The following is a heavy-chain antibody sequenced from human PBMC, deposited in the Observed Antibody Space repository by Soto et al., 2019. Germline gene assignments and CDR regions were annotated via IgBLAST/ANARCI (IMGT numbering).Heavy chain of an antibody. V-gene: IGHV5-51*01. J-gene: IGHJ6*02. CDR3: ARTSAAGNYYYGMYV. Sequence: PGESLKISCKGSGYSFTSYWIGWVRQMPGKGLEWMGIIYPGDSDTRYSPSFQGQVTISADKSISTAYLQWSSLKASDTAMYYCARTSAAGNYYYGMYVWGQGATVPVSS. D-gene: IGHD6-13*01. CDR2: IYPGDSDT. CDR1: GYSFTSYW.